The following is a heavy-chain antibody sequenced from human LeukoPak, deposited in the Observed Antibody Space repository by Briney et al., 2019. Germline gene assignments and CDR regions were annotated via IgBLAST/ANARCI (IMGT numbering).Heavy chain of an antibody. CDR2: IYYSGST. D-gene: IGHD2-2*02. J-gene: IGHJ5*02. Sequence: SETLSLTCTVSGGSISSGGYYWSWIRQHPGKGLEWIGYIYYSGSTYSNPSLKSRVTISVDTSKNQFSLNLSSVTAADTAVYYCARYCSSTNCYKGGFDPWGQGTLVTVSS. V-gene: IGHV4-31*03. CDR3: ARYCSSTNCYKGGFDP. CDR1: GGSISSGGYY.